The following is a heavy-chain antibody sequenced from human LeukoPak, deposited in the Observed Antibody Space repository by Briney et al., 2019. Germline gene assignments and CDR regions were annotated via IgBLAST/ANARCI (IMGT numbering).Heavy chain of an antibody. CDR3: AKDPRIVGASY. D-gene: IGHD1-26*01. J-gene: IGHJ4*02. Sequence: GRSLRLSCAASGFTFSSYAMSWVRQAPGKGLEWVSAISGSGGSTYYADSVKGRFTISRDNSKNTLYLQMNSLRAEDTAVYYCAKDPRIVGASYWGQGTLVTVSS. V-gene: IGHV3-23*01. CDR2: ISGSGGST. CDR1: GFTFSSYA.